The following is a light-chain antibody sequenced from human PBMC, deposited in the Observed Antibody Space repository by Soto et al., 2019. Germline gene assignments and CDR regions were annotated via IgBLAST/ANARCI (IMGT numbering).Light chain of an antibody. V-gene: IGKV3-11*01. CDR2: GAS. CDR3: QQHIHCPPWT. CDR1: ENVRTF. J-gene: IGKJ1*01. Sequence: EVVLTQSPATLSLSPGERATLSCRASENVRTFVDWYQQKPGQAPRLLIHGASNRATGIPDRFSGSGSGPDFTLTISNLEPEDFSVYYCQQHIHCPPWTFGQGTRVEIQ.